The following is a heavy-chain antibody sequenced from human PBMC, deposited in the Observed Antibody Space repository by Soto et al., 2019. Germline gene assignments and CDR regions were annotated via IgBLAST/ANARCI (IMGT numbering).Heavy chain of an antibody. CDR3: AKVVVEWEPNDY. Sequence: GGSLRLSCAASGFTFSSYAMNWVRQASGKGLEWVSGISGSGGSTYYADSVKGRFTIFRDNSKNTLHLQMNSLRVEDTAVYYCAKVVVEWEPNDYWGQGTLVTVSS. J-gene: IGHJ4*02. V-gene: IGHV3-23*01. D-gene: IGHD1-26*01. CDR2: ISGSGGST. CDR1: GFTFSSYA.